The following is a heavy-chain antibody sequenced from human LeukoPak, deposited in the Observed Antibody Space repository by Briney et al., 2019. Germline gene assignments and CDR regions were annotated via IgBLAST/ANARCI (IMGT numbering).Heavy chain of an antibody. J-gene: IGHJ4*02. Sequence: SVKVSCKASGGTFSSYAISWVRQAPGQGLEWMGGILPIFGTTNYAQKFQGRVTITADESTSTAYMELTSLRSEDTAVYYCADLVYCSSSSCYEPFNQTWGQGTLVTVSP. D-gene: IGHD2-2*01. CDR2: ILPIFGTT. CDR1: GGTFSSYA. V-gene: IGHV1-69*13. CDR3: ADLVYCSSSSCYEPFNQT.